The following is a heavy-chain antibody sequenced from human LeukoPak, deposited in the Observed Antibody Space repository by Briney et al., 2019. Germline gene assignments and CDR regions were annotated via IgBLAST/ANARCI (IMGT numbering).Heavy chain of an antibody. D-gene: IGHD6-13*01. CDR1: GFSFISYT. J-gene: IGHJ4*02. CDR3: ARVGKAAAGLSWYYFDY. V-gene: IGHV3-21*04. Sequence: PGGSLRLSCAASGFSFISYTMNWVRQAPGKGLEWVSSISSTSDYIYYADSVKGRFTISRDNAKNSLLLQMNSLRAEDTAVYYCARVGKAAAGLSWYYFDYWGQGTLVTVSS. CDR2: ISSTSDYI.